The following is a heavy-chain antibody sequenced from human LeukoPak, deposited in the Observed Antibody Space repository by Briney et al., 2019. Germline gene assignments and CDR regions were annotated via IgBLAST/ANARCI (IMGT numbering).Heavy chain of an antibody. D-gene: IGHD1-26*01. V-gene: IGHV1-8*01. CDR2: ISAYDGNT. CDR1: GYTFTSYD. CDR3: ARVAEVVLEGELLAGDY. J-gene: IGHJ4*02. Sequence: GASVKVSCKASGYTFTSYDINWVRQAPGQGLEWMGWISAYDGNTNYAQKLQGRVTMTRNTSISTAYMELSSLRSEDTAVYYCARVAEVVLEGELLAGDYWGQGTLVTVSS.